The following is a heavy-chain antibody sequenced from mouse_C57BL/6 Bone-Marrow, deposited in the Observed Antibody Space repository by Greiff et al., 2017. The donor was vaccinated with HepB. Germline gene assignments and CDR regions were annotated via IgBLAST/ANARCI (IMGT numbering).Heavy chain of an antibody. CDR1: GYTFTSYW. CDR3: ARGGGTPFAY. Sequence: VQLQQPGAELVKPGASVKLSCKASGYTFTSYWMHWVKQRPGHGLEWIGDIYPGGGYTNYNEKFKGKATLTADKSSSTAYMQFSSLTSEDSAIYYCARGGGTPFAYWGQGTLVTVSA. CDR2: IYPGGGYT. V-gene: IGHV1-63*01. D-gene: IGHD2-14*01. J-gene: IGHJ3*01.